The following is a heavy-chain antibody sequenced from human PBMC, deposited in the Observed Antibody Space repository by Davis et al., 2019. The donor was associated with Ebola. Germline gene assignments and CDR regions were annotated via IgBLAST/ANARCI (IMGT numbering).Heavy chain of an antibody. CDR1: GITFCRYW. Sequence: AGSLRLSCAASGITFCRYWMSWVRQAPGEGLGWVAKIKQDGSEKYYVDSVKGRFTISRDNAKNSLYLQMNSLRAEDTAVYYCARGISLFDPWGQGTLVTVSS. CDR3: ARGISLFDP. V-gene: IGHV3-7*03. J-gene: IGHJ5*02. CDR2: IKQDGSEK. D-gene: IGHD2/OR15-2a*01.